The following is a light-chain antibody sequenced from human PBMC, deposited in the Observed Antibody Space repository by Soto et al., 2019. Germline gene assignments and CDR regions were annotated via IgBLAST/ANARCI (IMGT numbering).Light chain of an antibody. CDR1: DSNFGGGYD. Sequence: QSVLTQPPSVSGAPGQRVTISCTGSDSNFGGGYDVHWYQQNPGTAPKLLIFEAKSRPPGVPDGFSACKSGSSASLAITGLQTEDEAHDYYQSSYTGRRGWVFGGGTKLTVL. CDR2: EAK. V-gene: IGLV1-40*01. CDR3: QSSYTGRRGWV. J-gene: IGLJ3*02.